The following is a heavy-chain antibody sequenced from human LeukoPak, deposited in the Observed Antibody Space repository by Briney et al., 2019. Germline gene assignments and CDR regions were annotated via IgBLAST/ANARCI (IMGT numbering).Heavy chain of an antibody. V-gene: IGHV4-59*01. Sequence: PSETLSLTCTVSGSSISSYYWSWIRQPPGKGLEWIGYIYYSGSTNYNPSLKSRVTISVDTSKNQFSLKLSSVTAADTAVYYGARARNGPQAFDPWGQGTLVTVSS. D-gene: IGHD1-14*01. CDR1: GSSISSYY. CDR3: ARARNGPQAFDP. CDR2: IYYSGST. J-gene: IGHJ5*02.